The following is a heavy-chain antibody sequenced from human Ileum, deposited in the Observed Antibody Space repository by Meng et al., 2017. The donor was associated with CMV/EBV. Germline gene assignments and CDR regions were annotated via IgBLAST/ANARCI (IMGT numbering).Heavy chain of an antibody. CDR1: GYTFSAYY. CDR3: ARQIVLTSQTRDF. CDR2: INPINGVT. D-gene: IGHD2/OR15-2a*01. Sequence: QVQLVQSGAEVKKPGASVKVSCKASGYTFSAYYMHWVRQAPGQGLEWVGRINPINGVTNYAQKFQGRVALTGDSSINTAYLELSGLTPDDTAIYYCARQIVLTSQTRDFWGQGTLVTVSS. J-gene: IGHJ4*02. V-gene: IGHV1-2*06.